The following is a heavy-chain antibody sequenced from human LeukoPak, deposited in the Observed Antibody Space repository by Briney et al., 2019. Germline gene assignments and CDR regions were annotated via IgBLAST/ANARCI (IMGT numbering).Heavy chain of an antibody. CDR2: ISGSGGST. Sequence: PGGTLRLSCAASGFTFSSYGMSWVRQAPGKGLEWVSAISGSGGSTYYADSVKGRFTISRDNSKNTLYLQMNSLRAEDMAVYYCAINLLGYCSSTSCPSPFDPWGQGTLVTVSS. CDR3: AINLLGYCSSTSCPSPFDP. V-gene: IGHV3-23*01. CDR1: GFTFSSYG. J-gene: IGHJ5*02. D-gene: IGHD2-2*01.